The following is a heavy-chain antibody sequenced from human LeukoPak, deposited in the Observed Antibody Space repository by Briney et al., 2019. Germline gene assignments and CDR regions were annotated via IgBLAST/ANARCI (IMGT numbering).Heavy chain of an antibody. D-gene: IGHD3-10*01. CDR3: AREPTPYYYGSGSYSN. J-gene: IGHJ4*02. V-gene: IGHV5-10-1*01. Sequence: KNGESLKISFKGSGYRFTSYWISWVRQMPGKGLEWMGRIDPSDSYTNYSPSFQGHVTISADKSISTAYLQWSSLKASDTAMYYCAREPTPYYYGSGSYSNWGQGTLVTVSS. CDR1: GYRFTSYW. CDR2: IDPSDSYT.